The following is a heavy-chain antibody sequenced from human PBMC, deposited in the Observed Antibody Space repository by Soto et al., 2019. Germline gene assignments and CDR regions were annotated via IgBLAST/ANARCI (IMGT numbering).Heavy chain of an antibody. CDR2: ISSNGGST. Sequence: EVQLVESGGGLVQPGGSLRLSCAASGFTFSSYAMHWVRQATGKGLEYVSAISSNGGSTYYANSVKGRFTISRDNSKNTLYLQMGSLRAEDMAVYYCARSTYQSPRYGEVGYFDLWGRGTLVTVSS. J-gene: IGHJ2*01. D-gene: IGHD4-17*01. CDR3: ARSTYQSPRYGEVGYFDL. CDR1: GFTFSSYA. V-gene: IGHV3-64*01.